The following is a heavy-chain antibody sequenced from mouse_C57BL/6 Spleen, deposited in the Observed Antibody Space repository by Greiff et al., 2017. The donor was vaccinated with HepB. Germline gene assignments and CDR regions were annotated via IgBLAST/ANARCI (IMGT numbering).Heavy chain of an antibody. CDR3: ARDGYDGFAY. J-gene: IGHJ3*01. V-gene: IGHV1-76*01. CDR2: IYPGSGNT. D-gene: IGHD2-2*01. Sequence: VQLQESGAELVRPGASVKLSCKASGYTFTDYYINWVKQRPGQGLEWIARIYPGSGNTYYNEKFKGKATLTAEKYSSTAYMQLSSLTSEDAAVYFCARDGYDGFAYWGQGTLVTVSA. CDR1: GYTFTDYY.